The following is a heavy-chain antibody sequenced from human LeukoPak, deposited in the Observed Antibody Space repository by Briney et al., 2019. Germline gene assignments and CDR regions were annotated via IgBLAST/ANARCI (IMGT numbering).Heavy chain of an antibody. CDR1: GGSISSDY. CDR2: IFYSGHT. Sequence: SETLSLTCSVSGGSISSDYWAWIRQPPGKGLEWIAYIFYSGHTNYNPSLKSRVTISVDTSKNQFSLKLGSVTAADTAVYYCARQPYMSGAYYFDYWGQGTLVTVSS. V-gene: IGHV4-59*08. D-gene: IGHD1-26*01. J-gene: IGHJ4*02. CDR3: ARQPYMSGAYYFDY.